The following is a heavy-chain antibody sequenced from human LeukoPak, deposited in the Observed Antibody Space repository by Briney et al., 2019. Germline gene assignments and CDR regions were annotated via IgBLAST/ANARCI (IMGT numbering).Heavy chain of an antibody. CDR1: GDSISTYY. CDR3: ARTTLLNFDWSPDAFDI. V-gene: IGHV4-59*12. J-gene: IGHJ3*02. D-gene: IGHD3-9*01. Sequence: PSETLSLTCTVSGDSISTYYWSWIRQPPGKGLEWIGYIYYRVTSDYNPSLKSRVTMSVDMSTRQISLKLSSVTAADTAVYYCARTTLLNFDWSPDAFDIWGQGTMVTVSS. CDR2: IYYRVTS.